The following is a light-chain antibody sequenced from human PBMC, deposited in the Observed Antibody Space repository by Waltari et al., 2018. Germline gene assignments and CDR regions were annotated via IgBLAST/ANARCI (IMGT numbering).Light chain of an antibody. CDR1: QSVSRT. V-gene: IGKV3-20*01. CDR3: QHYVSLPAT. Sequence: EIVLTQSPGTLSLSPGERATLSCRASQSVSRTLAWYQQKPGQAPRLLIYGASTRATGIPERFSGGGSXXXXSLTIXRXEPEXXXXXXXQHYVSLPATFGQGTKVEIK. CDR2: GAS. J-gene: IGKJ1*01.